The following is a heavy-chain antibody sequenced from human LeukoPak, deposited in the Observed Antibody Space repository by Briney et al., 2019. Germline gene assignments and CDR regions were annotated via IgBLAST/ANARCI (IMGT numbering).Heavy chain of an antibody. CDR1: GGSISSYY. D-gene: IGHD4-17*01. V-gene: IGHV4-59*08. CDR2: IYYSGST. CDR3: ARAYGDYSTDY. J-gene: IGHJ4*02. Sequence: SETLSLTCTVSGGSISSYYWSWIRQPPGKGLEWIGYIYYSGSTNYYPSLKSRVTISVDTSKNQFSLKLSSVTAADTAVYYCARAYGDYSTDYWGQGTLVTVSS.